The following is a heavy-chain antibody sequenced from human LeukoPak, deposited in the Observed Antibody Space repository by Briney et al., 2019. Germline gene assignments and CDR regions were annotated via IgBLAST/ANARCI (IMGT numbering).Heavy chain of an antibody. V-gene: IGHV4-59*01. J-gene: IGHJ6*02. CDR3: ARVGGTNYYYYGMDV. CDR1: GGSIRGYY. Sequence: SETLSLTCTVSGGSIRGYYWSWIRQPPGKGREWLGYIYDSGSTNYNPSLKSRVTISVDTSKNQFSLKLSSVTAADMAVYYCARVGGTNYYYYGMDVWGQGTTVTVSS. CDR2: IYDSGST.